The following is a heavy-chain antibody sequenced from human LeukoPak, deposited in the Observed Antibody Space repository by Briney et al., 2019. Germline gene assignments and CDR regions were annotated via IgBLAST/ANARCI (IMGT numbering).Heavy chain of an antibody. D-gene: IGHD3-10*01. J-gene: IGHJ4*02. V-gene: IGHV4-30-2*01. CDR1: GGSISSGGYS. CDR2: IYHSGST. CDR3: ASSYYYGSGSKFDY. Sequence: SETLSLTCAVSGGSISSGGYSWSWIRQPPGKGLEWIGYIYHSGSTYNNPSLKSRVTISVDRSKNQFSLKLSSVTAADTAVYYCASSYYYGSGSKFDYWGQGTLVTVSS.